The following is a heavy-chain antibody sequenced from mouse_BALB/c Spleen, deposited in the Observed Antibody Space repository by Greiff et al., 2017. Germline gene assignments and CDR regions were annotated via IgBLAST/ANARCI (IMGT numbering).Heavy chain of an antibody. CDR1: GYTFTSYV. Sequence: VQLKQSGPELVKPGASVKMSCKASGYTFTSYVMHWVKQKPGQGLEWIGYINPYNDGTKYNEKFKGKATLTSDKSSSTAYMELSSLTSEDSAVYYCARNGYYGSKDYWGQGTTLTVSS. V-gene: IGHV1-14*01. D-gene: IGHD1-1*01. CDR2: INPYNDGT. CDR3: ARNGYYGSKDY. J-gene: IGHJ2*01.